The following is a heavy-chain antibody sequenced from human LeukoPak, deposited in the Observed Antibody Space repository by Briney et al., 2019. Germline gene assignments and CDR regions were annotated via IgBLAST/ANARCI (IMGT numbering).Heavy chain of an antibody. CDR3: ARASPLRFLEWSYYGMDV. V-gene: IGHV3-53*04. CDR2: IYSGGST. D-gene: IGHD3-3*01. J-gene: IGHJ6*02. Sequence: PGGSLRLSCAASGFTVSSNYMSWVRQAPGKGLEWVSVIYSGGSTYYADSVKGRFTISRHNSKNTLYLQMNSLRAEDTAVYYCARASPLRFLEWSYYGMDVWGQGTTVTVSS. CDR1: GFTVSSNY.